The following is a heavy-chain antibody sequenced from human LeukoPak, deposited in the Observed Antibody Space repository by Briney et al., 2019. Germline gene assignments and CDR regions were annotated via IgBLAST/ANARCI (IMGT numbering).Heavy chain of an antibody. CDR1: GGSVTSTNW. CDR3: AKEGGFYRPLDY. V-gene: IGHV4-4*02. D-gene: IGHD3-3*01. CDR2: VHLDGRT. Sequence: SGTLSLTCAVSGGSVTSTNWWTWVRQPPGKGLEWIGEVHLDGRTNYNPSLTGRLTLSVDLYENHISLKLTSVTAADTAVYYCAKEGGFYRPLDYLGQGTLVTVSS. J-gene: IGHJ4*02.